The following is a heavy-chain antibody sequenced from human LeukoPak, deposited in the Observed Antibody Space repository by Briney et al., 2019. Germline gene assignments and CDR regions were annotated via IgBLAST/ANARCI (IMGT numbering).Heavy chain of an antibody. Sequence: GGSLRLSCAASGFTFSSYWMHWVRQAPGKGLVWVSRINSDGSSTSYADSVKGRFTISRDDAKNTLYLQMNSLRAEDTAVYYCARDGTPIYSSGWVYMDVWGIGTTVTISS. D-gene: IGHD6-25*01. CDR1: GFTFSSYW. J-gene: IGHJ6*03. CDR2: INSDGSST. V-gene: IGHV3-74*01. CDR3: ARDGTPIYSSGWVYMDV.